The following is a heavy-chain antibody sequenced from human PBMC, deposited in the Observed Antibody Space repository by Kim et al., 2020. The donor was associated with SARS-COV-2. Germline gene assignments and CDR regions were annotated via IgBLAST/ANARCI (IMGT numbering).Heavy chain of an antibody. CDR1: GFTFSSYA. CDR2: ISYDGSNK. CDR3: ARDGDSGSGQNRNYYYYYGMDV. D-gene: IGHD3-10*01. J-gene: IGHJ6*02. Sequence: GGSLRLSCAASGFTFSSYAMHWVRQAPGKGLEWVAVISYDGSNKYYADSVKGRFTISRDNSKNTLYLQMNSLRAEDTAVYYCARDGDSGSGQNRNYYYYYGMDVWGQGTTVTVSS. V-gene: IGHV3-30-3*01.